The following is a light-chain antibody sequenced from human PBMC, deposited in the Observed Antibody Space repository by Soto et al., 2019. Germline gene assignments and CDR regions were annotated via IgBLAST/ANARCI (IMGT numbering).Light chain of an antibody. CDR3: QQYNNWPPT. CDR2: GAS. J-gene: IGKJ1*01. CDR1: QRVSSN. V-gene: IGKV3-15*01. Sequence: EIVMTQSPATLSVSPGERATLSCRASQRVSSNFAWYQQKPGQSPRLLINGASTRATGIPARFSGSGSGTEFTLTISSLQSEDFAVYYCQQYNNWPPTFGQGTKVEFK.